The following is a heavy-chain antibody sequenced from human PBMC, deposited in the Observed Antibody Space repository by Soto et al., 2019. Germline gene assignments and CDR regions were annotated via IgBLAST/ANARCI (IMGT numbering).Heavy chain of an antibody. V-gene: IGHV3-23*01. J-gene: IGHJ5*02. CDR3: ARDDDGPDP. Sequence: GGSLRLSCAASGFTFSSDAMNWVRQAPGKGLEWVSRLSGSGSNTYYADSVKCRFTISRDKTKDTVSLQMNRLRVDATAIYYCARDDDGPDPW. D-gene: IGHD4-17*01. CDR1: GFTFSSDA. CDR2: LSGSGSNT.